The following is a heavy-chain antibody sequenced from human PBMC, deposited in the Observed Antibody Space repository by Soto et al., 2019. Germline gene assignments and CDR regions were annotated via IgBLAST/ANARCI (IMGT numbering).Heavy chain of an antibody. CDR2: SKNKADSYTT. CDR3: TVWGSGNDFGAA. Sequence: EVPLVESGGGLVQPGGSLRLSCAASGFTFSDHYMDWVRQAPGKGLEWVGRSKNKADSYTTEYAASVKRRFTISRDGSKSSLFLQMNSLKTEATAVYYCTVWGSGNDFGAAWGQGILVTVSS. V-gene: IGHV3-72*01. D-gene: IGHD3-10*01. CDR1: GFTFSDHY. J-gene: IGHJ4*02.